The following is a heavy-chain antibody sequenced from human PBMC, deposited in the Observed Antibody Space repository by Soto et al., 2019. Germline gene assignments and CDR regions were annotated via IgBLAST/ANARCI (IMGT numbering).Heavy chain of an antibody. Sequence: EVQLLESGGGLVQPGGSLRLSCAASGFTFSFCAMSWVRQAPGKGLEWVSSIRGNNGDTYYADSVKGRFTISRDNSKNTLYLQMNSLRVEATPVYYCAKGHSDSYSYFDYWGQGALVTVSS. CDR1: GFTFSFCA. CDR2: IRGNNGDT. CDR3: AKGHSDSYSYFDY. V-gene: IGHV3-23*01. D-gene: IGHD3-22*01. J-gene: IGHJ4*02.